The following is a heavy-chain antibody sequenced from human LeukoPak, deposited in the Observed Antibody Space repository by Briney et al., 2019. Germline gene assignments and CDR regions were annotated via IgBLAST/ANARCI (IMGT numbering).Heavy chain of an antibody. J-gene: IGHJ5*02. CDR2: IIPIFGTA. Sequence: SVKVSCKASGGNFSSYAISWVRQDPGQGLEWMGGIIPIFGTANYAQKFQGRVTITADESTSTAYMELSSLRSEDTAVYYCAREVRKIVVVPAAIKFNWFDPWGQGTLVTVSS. D-gene: IGHD2-2*02. CDR1: GGNFSSYA. CDR3: AREVRKIVVVPAAIKFNWFDP. V-gene: IGHV1-69*01.